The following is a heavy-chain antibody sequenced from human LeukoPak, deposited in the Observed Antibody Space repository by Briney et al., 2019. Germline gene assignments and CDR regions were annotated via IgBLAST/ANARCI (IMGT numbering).Heavy chain of an antibody. V-gene: IGHV4-39*01. D-gene: IGHD3-3*01. CDR2: IYYSGST. Sequence: PSETLSLPCTAPGCSLSSRSYYCGWIRLPPAKGPAWSGSIYYSGSTYYNPSLKNRVTISVDTSKNQFSLKLSSVTAADTAVYYCARQDIRFLIYMDVWGKGTTVTVSS. J-gene: IGHJ6*03. CDR3: ARQDIRFLIYMDV. CDR1: GCSLSSRSYY.